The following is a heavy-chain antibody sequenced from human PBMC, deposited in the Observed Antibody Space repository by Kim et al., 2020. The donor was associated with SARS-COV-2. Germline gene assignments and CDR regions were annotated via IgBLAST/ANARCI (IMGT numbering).Heavy chain of an antibody. Sequence: GGSLRLSCAASGFTFSSYAMHWVRQAPGKGLEWVAVISYDGSNKYYADSLKGRFTTSRDNFKNTLYLQMNSLRAEDTAVYYCARLRNWNYRDAMDVWGQGTTVTVSS. D-gene: IGHD1-7*01. J-gene: IGHJ6*02. CDR3: ARLRNWNYRDAMDV. V-gene: IGHV3-30-3*01. CDR2: ISYDGSNK. CDR1: GFTFSSYA.